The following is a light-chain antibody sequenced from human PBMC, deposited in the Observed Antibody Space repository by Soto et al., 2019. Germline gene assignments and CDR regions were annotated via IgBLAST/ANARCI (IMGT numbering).Light chain of an antibody. V-gene: IGKV1-27*01. CDR1: QGIGIY. CDR2: AAS. J-gene: IGKJ1*01. Sequence: DIQMTQSPSSLSASLGDRVTITCRASQGIGIYLAWYQQKPGKVPKLLIYAASTLQSRVPSRFSGRGSGTDFTLPIIRLEPEDVAIYYCQKYNSAPGTFGKGTKVEI. CDR3: QKYNSAPGT.